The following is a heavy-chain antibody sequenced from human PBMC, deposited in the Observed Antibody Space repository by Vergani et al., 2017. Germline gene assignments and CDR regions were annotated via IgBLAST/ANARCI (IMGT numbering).Heavy chain of an antibody. V-gene: IGHV3-21*01. Sequence: VQLVESGGGVVQPGGSLRLSCAASGFTFSSYSMNWVRQAPGKGLEWVSSISSSSSYIYYADSVKGRFTISRDNAKNSLYLQMNSLRAEDTAVYYCARRDIVVVPAAPPGYYYYGMDVWGQGTTVTVSS. CDR3: ARRDIVVVPAAPPGYYYYGMDV. CDR2: ISSSSSYI. CDR1: GFTFSSYS. D-gene: IGHD2-2*01. J-gene: IGHJ6*02.